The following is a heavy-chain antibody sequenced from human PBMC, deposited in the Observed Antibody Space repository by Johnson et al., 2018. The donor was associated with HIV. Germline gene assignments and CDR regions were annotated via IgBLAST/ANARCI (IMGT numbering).Heavy chain of an antibody. J-gene: IGHJ3*02. Sequence: QVQLVESGGGVVQPGTSLRLSCAASGFTFSYYAIFWVRQAPGKGLEWVAVISHDGSNKYYADSVKGRFTISRDNSKNTLYLQMNSLRPEDTAVYFCARSVALIVATFDAFDIWGQGTMVTVSS. V-gene: IGHV3-30-3*01. CDR1: GFTFSYYA. CDR2: ISHDGSNK. D-gene: IGHD5-12*01. CDR3: ARSVALIVATFDAFDI.